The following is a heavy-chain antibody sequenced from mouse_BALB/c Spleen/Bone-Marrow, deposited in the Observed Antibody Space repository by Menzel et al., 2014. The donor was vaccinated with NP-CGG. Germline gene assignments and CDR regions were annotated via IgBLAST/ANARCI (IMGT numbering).Heavy chain of an antibody. CDR1: GYTFTSYV. J-gene: IGHJ4*01. D-gene: IGHD1-1*01. CDR2: INPYRDGT. V-gene: IGHV1-14*01. CDR3: ARSLLRYYAMDY. Sequence: EVQLQQSGPELVKPGASVKMSCKASGYTFTSYVMHWVKQKPGQGLEWIGYINPYRDGTKYNEKFKGKATLTSDKSSSIAYMELSSLTSEDSAVYYCARSLLRYYAMDYWGQGTSVTVSS.